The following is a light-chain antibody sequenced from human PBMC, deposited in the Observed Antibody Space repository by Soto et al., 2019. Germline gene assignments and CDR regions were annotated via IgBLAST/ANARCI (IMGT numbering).Light chain of an antibody. Sequence: QSVLTQPPSASGTPGQIVAISCSGSSSNIGSNTVTWYQQLPGTAPKLLIYSTSQRSSGVPGRFSGSKSGASASLSISGLQSEDGADYYCAAWDDRLGVYVFGTGTKLTVL. J-gene: IGLJ1*01. CDR2: STS. CDR3: AAWDDRLGVYV. V-gene: IGLV1-44*01. CDR1: SSNIGSNT.